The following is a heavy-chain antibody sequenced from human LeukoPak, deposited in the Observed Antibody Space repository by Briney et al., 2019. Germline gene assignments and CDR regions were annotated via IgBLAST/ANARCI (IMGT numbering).Heavy chain of an antibody. D-gene: IGHD3-22*01. V-gene: IGHV4-59*12. CDR2: IYYSGRT. CDR3: ARAGDYDSSGYSY. CDR1: GVSISDYY. J-gene: IGHJ4*02. Sequence: SETLSLTCTVSGVSISDYYWNWMRQPPGKRLEWIGYIYYSGRTNYNPSLKSRVTISVDTSKNQFSLKLSSVTAADTAVYYCARAGDYDSSGYSYWGQGTLVTVSS.